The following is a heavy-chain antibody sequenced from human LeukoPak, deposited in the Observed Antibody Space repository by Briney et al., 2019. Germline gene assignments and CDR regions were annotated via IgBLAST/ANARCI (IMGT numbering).Heavy chain of an antibody. CDR3: AELGITMIGGV. CDR2: IKQDGSEK. J-gene: IGHJ6*04. V-gene: IGHV3-7*01. D-gene: IGHD3-10*02. Sequence: GGSLRLSCAASGFTFSSYWMNWVRQAPGKGLEWVANIKQDGSEKYYVDSVKGRFTISRDNAKNSLYLQMNSLKAEDTAVYYCAELGITMIGGVWGKGTTVTISS. CDR1: GFTFSSYW.